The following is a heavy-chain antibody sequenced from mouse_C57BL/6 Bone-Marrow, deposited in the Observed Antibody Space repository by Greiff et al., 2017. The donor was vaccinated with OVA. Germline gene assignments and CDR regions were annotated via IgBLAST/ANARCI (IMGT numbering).Heavy chain of an antibody. V-gene: IGHV2-9-1*01. CDR2: IWTGGGT. CDR1: GFSFTSYA. Sequence: VQVVESGPGLVAPSQSLSITCAVSGFSFTSYAISWVRQPPGKGLEWLGVIWTGGGTNYNSALKSRLSISKDNSKSQVFLKMNSLQTDDTARYYYDRTRDYSGKACYFDYWGQGTTLTVSS. J-gene: IGHJ2*01. CDR3: DRTRDYSGKACYFDY. D-gene: IGHD3-2*02.